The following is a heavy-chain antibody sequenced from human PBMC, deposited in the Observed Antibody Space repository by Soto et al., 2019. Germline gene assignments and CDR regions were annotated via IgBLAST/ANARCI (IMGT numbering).Heavy chain of an antibody. CDR1: GFTFTSYS. CDR3: AKDLRAGSGYDFDY. V-gene: IGHV3-23*01. D-gene: IGHD5-12*01. Sequence: EVQLLQSGGGLVQPGGSLRHSCAASGFTFTSYSMTWVRQTPGKGLEWVAAVNPGGYSTYYADSVKGRFTISRDYSNKTLYLQMNSLRAEDTAVYYCAKDLRAGSGYDFDYRDQGTLVTVSS. CDR2: VNPGGYST. J-gene: IGHJ4*02.